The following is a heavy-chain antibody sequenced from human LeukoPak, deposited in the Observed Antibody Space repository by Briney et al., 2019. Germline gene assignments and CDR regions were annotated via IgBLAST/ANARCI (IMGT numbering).Heavy chain of an antibody. CDR1: GFTFSSYG. CDR2: ISGSGGST. CDR3: AREFYTVTTVSGAFDI. Sequence: GGTLRLSCAASGFTFSSYGMSWVRQAPGKGLEWVSAISGSGGSTYYADSVKGRFTISRDNSKNTLYLQMNSLRAEDTAVYYCAREFYTVTTVSGAFDIWGQGTMVTVSS. V-gene: IGHV3-23*01. J-gene: IGHJ3*02. D-gene: IGHD4-17*01.